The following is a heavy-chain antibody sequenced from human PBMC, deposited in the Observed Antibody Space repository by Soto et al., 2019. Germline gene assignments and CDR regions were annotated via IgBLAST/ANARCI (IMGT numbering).Heavy chain of an antibody. J-gene: IGHJ4*02. CDR2: IKDDGSGK. V-gene: IGHV3-7*01. CDR1: AFTFSNYW. Sequence: GGSLRLSCAGSAFTFSNYWMNWVRLAPGKGLEWVANIKDDGSGKYHVDSVKGRFTISRDNAKNSLYLQRSSLRVEDTAVYYFARQRYGDYFDYWGQGTLVTVSS. CDR3: ARQRYGDYFDY. D-gene: IGHD4-17*01.